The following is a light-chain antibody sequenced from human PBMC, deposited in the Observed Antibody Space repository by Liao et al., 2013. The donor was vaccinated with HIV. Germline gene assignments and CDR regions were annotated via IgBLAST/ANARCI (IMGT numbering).Light chain of an antibody. CDR3: QAWDSSTVV. Sequence: SYELTQPPSVSVSPGQTASITCSGTKLGDKYACWYQQRPGQSPALIIYQDNKRPSGIPERFSGSNSGNTATLTISGTQAMDEADYYCQAWDSSTVVFGGGTKLTV. J-gene: IGLJ2*01. CDR1: KLGDKY. V-gene: IGLV3-1*01. CDR2: QDN.